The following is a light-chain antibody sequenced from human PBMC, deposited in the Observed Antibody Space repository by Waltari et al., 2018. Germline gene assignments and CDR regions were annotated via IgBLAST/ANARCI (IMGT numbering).Light chain of an antibody. Sequence: EIVLTQSPGTLSSFPGERATLSCRASKSVSSSYLAWYQQKPGQAPRLLIYGASSRATGITDRFSGSGSGTDFTLTISRLEPEDFAVYYCQQYGRSPRTFGQGTTVEIK. CDR3: QQYGRSPRT. J-gene: IGKJ1*01. CDR2: GAS. V-gene: IGKV3-20*01. CDR1: KSVSSSY.